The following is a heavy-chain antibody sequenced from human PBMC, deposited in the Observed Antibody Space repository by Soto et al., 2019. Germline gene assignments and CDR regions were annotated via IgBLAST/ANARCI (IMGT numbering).Heavy chain of an antibody. CDR1: GVSISSSSDY. J-gene: IGHJ6*03. CDR2: IFYSGST. Sequence: QPQLQESGPGLVKPSETLSLTCTVSGVSISSSSDYWGWIRQPPGKGLEWIGSIFYSGSTYYNPSPESRVTIPIDTSKNQYSLKLSSVTAADTAVYYCVRPVNFYYYYMDVWGKGTTVTVSS. CDR3: VRPVNFYYYYMDV. V-gene: IGHV4-39*01.